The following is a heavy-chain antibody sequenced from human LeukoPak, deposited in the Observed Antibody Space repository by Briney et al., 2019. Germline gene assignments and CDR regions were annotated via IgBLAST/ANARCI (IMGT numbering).Heavy chain of an antibody. CDR2: ISPDGSVR. CDR1: GFTFNKFW. CDR3: ARVISFGDTSDP. V-gene: IGHV3-7*01. J-gene: IGHJ5*02. Sequence: GGSLRLSCEGSGFTFNKFWINWVRHVPGRGLEWVANISPDGSVRKYVDSVKGRFAISRDNAQNSVSLHMSSLRPDDAAIYYCARVISFGDTSDPWGQGTHVIVSS. D-gene: IGHD3-10*01.